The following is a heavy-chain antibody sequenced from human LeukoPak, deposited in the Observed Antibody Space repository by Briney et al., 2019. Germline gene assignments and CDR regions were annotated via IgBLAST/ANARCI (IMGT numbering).Heavy chain of an antibody. V-gene: IGHV4-31*03. CDR2: IYYSGST. J-gene: IGHJ3*02. CDR3: AREGFNREIDI. D-gene: IGHD1-26*01. Sequence: SETLSLTCTVSGGSISSGGYYWSWIRQHPGKGLEWIGYIYYSGSTYYNPSLKSRVTISVDTSKNQFSLKLSSVTAADTAVYYCAREGFNREIDIWGQGTMVTVSS. CDR1: GGSISSGGYY.